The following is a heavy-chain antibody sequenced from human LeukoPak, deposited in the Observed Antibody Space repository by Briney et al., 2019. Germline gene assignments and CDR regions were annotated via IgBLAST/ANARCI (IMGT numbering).Heavy chain of an antibody. CDR1: GDSVSSNSAA. CDR2: TYYRSKWYN. V-gene: IGHV6-1*01. Sequence: PSQTLSLTCAISGDSVSSNSAAWNWIRQSPSRGLEGLGRTYYRSKWYNDYAVSVKSRITINPDTSKNQFSRQLNSVTPDDTAVYYCARGLLAAAVSAFDIWGQGTMVTVSS. D-gene: IGHD6-13*01. CDR3: ARGLLAAAVSAFDI. J-gene: IGHJ3*02.